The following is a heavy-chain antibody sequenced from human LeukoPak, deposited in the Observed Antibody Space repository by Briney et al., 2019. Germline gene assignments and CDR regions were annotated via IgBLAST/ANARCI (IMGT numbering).Heavy chain of an antibody. J-gene: IGHJ4*02. V-gene: IGHV1-46*01. CDR2: INPVGGGT. CDR1: GYTFTVHY. D-gene: IGHD3-16*01. Sequence: ASVKVSCKASGYTFTVHYMHWVRQAPGQGLEWMGIINPVGGGTTYAQHFQGRVTMTRDTSTSTVYLELRSLRSEDTAVYYCERDFRATFGGVMASAFDYWGQGPLVTVSP. CDR3: ERDFRATFGGVMASAFDY.